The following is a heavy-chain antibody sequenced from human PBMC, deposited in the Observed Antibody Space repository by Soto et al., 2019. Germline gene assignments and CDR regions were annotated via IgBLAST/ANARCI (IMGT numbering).Heavy chain of an antibody. Sequence: EVQLVESGGGLVQPGGSLRLSCAASGFTFSSYSMNWVRQAPGKGLEWISYLSVSSSTIYYADPVKGRFTISRDNAKTSLYLQMNSLRDEDTAVYYCARGDDYVWGTYRYNPFDYLGRGTLVTVSS. D-gene: IGHD3-16*02. CDR2: LSVSSSTI. CDR1: GFTFSSYS. CDR3: ARGDDYVWGTYRYNPFDY. J-gene: IGHJ4*02. V-gene: IGHV3-48*02.